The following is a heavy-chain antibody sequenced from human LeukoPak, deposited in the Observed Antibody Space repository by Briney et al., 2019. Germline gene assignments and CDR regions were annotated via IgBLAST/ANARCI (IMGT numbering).Heavy chain of an antibody. V-gene: IGHV1-2*06. CDR1: GYTFTCYY. CDR3: ARDRGLPVATIAALDY. J-gene: IGHJ4*02. D-gene: IGHD5-12*01. Sequence: GASVKVSCKASGYTFTCYYMHWVRQAPGQGQEWRGRINSNSGGTNYAQKFQGRLTMTRDTSITTAYMELSRLRSDDTAVYYCARDRGLPVATIAALDYWGQGTLVTVSS. CDR2: INSNSGGT.